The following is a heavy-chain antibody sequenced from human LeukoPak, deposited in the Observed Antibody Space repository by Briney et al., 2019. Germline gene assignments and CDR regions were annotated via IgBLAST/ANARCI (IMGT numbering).Heavy chain of an antibody. CDR3: ARAMIVVPDDY. CDR2: ISSSSSYI. Sequence: PGGSLRLSCAASGFTFSSYWMSWVRQAPGKGLEWVSSISSSSSYIYYADSVRGRFTISRDNAKNSLYLQMNSLRAEDTAVYYCARAMIVVPDDYWGQGTLVTVSS. D-gene: IGHD3-22*01. J-gene: IGHJ4*02. V-gene: IGHV3-21*01. CDR1: GFTFSSYW.